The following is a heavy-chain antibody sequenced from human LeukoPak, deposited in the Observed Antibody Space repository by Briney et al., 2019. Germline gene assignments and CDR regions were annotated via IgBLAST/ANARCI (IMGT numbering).Heavy chain of an antibody. CDR2: ISSSSSYI. Sequence: GGSLRLSCAASGFTFSSYWMSWVRQAPGKGLEWVSSISSSSSYIYYADSVKGRFTISRDNAKNSLYLQMNSPRAEDTAVYYCARVGRVTNVSRYFDYWGQGTLVTVSS. D-gene: IGHD2-21*02. J-gene: IGHJ4*02. CDR1: GFTFSSYW. V-gene: IGHV3-21*01. CDR3: ARVGRVTNVSRYFDY.